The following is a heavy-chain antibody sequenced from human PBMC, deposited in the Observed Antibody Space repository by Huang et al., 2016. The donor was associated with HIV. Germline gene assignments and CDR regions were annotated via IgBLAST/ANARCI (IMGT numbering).Heavy chain of an antibody. Sequence: VQLVQSGAEVKNPGASVKVSCKASGYTFTGYYMHWVRQAPGQGLGWMGWINPNSGGTNYAQKFQGRVTMTRDTSISTAYMELSRLRSDDTAVYYCAGIRGHHGDYFDYWGQGTLVTVSS. V-gene: IGHV1-2*02. CDR1: GYTFTGYY. J-gene: IGHJ4*02. CDR2: INPNSGGT. CDR3: AGIRGHHGDYFDY. D-gene: IGHD4-17*01.